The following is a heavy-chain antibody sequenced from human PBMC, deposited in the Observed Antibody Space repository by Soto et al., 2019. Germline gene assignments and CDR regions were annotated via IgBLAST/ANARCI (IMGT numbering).Heavy chain of an antibody. V-gene: IGHV3-21*06. CDR3: TPSLSPYYDPHVGDY. D-gene: IGHD3-3*01. CDR1: ECRLSPYS. J-gene: IGHJ4*02. CDR2: ISSNSDYL. Sequence: MRSSGAAPECRLSPYSMNSDHQATRKRLERESTISSNSDYLYYADSVKGRFTISRDNAKNLLYLQMSSMRAEETAVYYCTPSLSPYYDPHVGDYWGQGTLVTGSS.